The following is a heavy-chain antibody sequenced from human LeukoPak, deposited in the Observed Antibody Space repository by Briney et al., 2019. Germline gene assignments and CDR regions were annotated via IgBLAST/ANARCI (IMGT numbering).Heavy chain of an antibody. J-gene: IGHJ4*02. D-gene: IGHD5-12*01. CDR3: ARRRRLDSGSDPFDS. CDR1: GYTFTTYW. V-gene: IGHV5-51*01. CDR2: IYPGDSDP. Sequence: LGESLKISCKGSGYTFTTYWIGWVRQMPGKGLEWMGIIYPGDSDPRYSPSFQGQVSISADKSISTAYPQWSSLTASDTARYYCARRRRLDSGSDPFDSWGQGTLVTVSS.